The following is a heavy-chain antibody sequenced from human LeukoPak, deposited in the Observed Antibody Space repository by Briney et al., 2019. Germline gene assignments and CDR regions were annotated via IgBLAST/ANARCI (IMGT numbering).Heavy chain of an antibody. J-gene: IGHJ4*02. V-gene: IGHV3-30-3*02. CDR3: AKFSSSIEWQSGPFDY. D-gene: IGHD3-3*01. Sequence: PGGSLRLSCAASGFTFSSYAMSWVRQAPGKGLEWVAVISYDGSNKYYADSVKGRFTISRDNSKNTLYLQMNSLRAEDTAVYYCAKFSSSIEWQSGPFDYWGQGTLVTVSS. CDR1: GFTFSSYA. CDR2: ISYDGSNK.